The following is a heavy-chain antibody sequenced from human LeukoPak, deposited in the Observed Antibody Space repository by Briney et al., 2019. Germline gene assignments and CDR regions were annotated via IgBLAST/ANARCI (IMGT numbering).Heavy chain of an antibody. CDR2: INHSGST. V-gene: IGHV4-34*01. Sequence: TETLSLTCAVYGGSFSGYYWSWIRQPPGKGLEWIGEINHSGSTNYNPSLKSRVTMSVDSSKNQFSLKLSSVTAADTALYYCARKDGDIWGQGTMVTVSS. J-gene: IGHJ3*02. CDR3: ARKDGDI. D-gene: IGHD5-24*01. CDR1: GGSFSGYY.